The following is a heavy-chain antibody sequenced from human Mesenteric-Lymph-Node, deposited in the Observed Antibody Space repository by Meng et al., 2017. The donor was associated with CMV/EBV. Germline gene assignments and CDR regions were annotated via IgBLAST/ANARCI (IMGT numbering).Heavy chain of an antibody. CDR2: IRYDGSNK. CDR3: AKGEGSDFWSGYYPDY. CDR1: GFTFSNYG. J-gene: IGHJ4*02. V-gene: IGHV3-30*02. D-gene: IGHD3-3*01. Sequence: GESLKISCAVSGFTFSNYGMHWVRQAPGKGLEWMAFIRYDGSNKYYTDSVKGRFTISRDNSKNTMYLQMNSLTPEDTAAYYCAKGEGSDFWSGYYPDYWGQGTLVTVSS.